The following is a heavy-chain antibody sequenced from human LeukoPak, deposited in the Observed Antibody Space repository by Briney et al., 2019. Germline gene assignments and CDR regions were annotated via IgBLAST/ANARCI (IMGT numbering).Heavy chain of an antibody. CDR1: GFTFDDYA. CDR2: ISWNSGSI. CDR3: AKDILTWSGYSYGHYYYYGMDV. V-gene: IGHV3-9*01. Sequence: GRSLRLSCAASGFTFDDYAMHWVRQAPGKGLEWVSGISWNSGSIGYADSVKGRFTISRDNAKSSLYLQMNSLRAEDTALYYCAKDILTWSGYSYGHYYYYGMDVWGQGTTVTVSS. D-gene: IGHD5-18*01. J-gene: IGHJ6*02.